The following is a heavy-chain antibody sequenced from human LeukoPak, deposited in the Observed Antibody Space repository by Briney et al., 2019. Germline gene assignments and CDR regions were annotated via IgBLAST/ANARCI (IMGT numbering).Heavy chain of an antibody. J-gene: IGHJ6*03. V-gene: IGHV1-69*13. CDR1: GGTFSSYA. CDR3: ARATSPYYYYYYMDV. CDR2: IIPIFGTA. Sequence: ASVKVSCKASGGTFSSYAISWVRQAPGQGLEWMGGIIPIFGTAYYAQKFQGRVTITADESTSTAYMELSSLRSEDTAVYYCARATSPYYYYYYMDVWGKGTTVTVSS. D-gene: IGHD1-26*01.